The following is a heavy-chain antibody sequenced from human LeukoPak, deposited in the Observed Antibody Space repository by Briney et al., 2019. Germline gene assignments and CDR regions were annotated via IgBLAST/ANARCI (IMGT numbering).Heavy chain of an antibody. Sequence: ASVKVSCKASGYTFTGYYMHWVRQAPGQGLEWMGGIIPIFGTANYAQKFQGRVTITTDESTSTAYMELSSLRSEDTAVYYCARRSMTTVTTLDAFDIWGQGTMVTVSS. CDR3: ARRSMTTVTTLDAFDI. CDR2: IIPIFGTA. CDR1: GYTFTGYY. J-gene: IGHJ3*02. V-gene: IGHV1-69*05. D-gene: IGHD4-17*01.